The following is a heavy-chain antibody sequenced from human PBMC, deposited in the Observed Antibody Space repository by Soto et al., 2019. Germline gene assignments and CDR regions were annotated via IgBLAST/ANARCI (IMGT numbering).Heavy chain of an antibody. J-gene: IGHJ6*02. CDR1: GFTFSSYG. D-gene: IGHD3-22*01. CDR2: ISYDGSNK. V-gene: IGHV3-30*18. Sequence: GGSLRLSCAASGFTFSSYGMHWVRQAPGKGLEWVAVISYDGSNKYYADSVKGRFTISRDNSKNTLYLQMNSLRAEDTAVYYCAKIPSDSSGYSSMDVWGQGTTVTVSS. CDR3: AKIPSDSSGYSSMDV.